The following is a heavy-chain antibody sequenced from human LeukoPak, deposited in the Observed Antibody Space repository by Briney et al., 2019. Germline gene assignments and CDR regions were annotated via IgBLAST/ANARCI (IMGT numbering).Heavy chain of an antibody. Sequence: GESLRLSCAASGFTFSSYAMSWVRQAPGKGLEWVSAISGSGGSTYYADSVKGRFTISRDNSKNTLYLQINSLRAEDTAVYYCAKDRAEVLRYFGKYYYGMDVWGQGTTVTVSS. D-gene: IGHD3-9*01. CDR3: AKDRAEVLRYFGKYYYGMDV. CDR1: GFTFSSYA. CDR2: ISGSGGST. J-gene: IGHJ6*02. V-gene: IGHV3-23*01.